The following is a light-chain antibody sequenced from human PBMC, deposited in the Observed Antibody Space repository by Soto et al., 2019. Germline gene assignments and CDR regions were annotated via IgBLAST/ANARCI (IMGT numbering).Light chain of an antibody. CDR3: QQYGNSPLT. J-gene: IGKJ4*01. Sequence: EIVLTQSPDTLSLSAGERATLSCRASETVPSSYLAWFQQRPSQAPRLLIYGESNRATGVPDRFSGSGSGADFSLTINGLEPEDFAVYICQQYGNSPLTFGGGTRVEIK. V-gene: IGKV3-20*01. CDR2: GES. CDR1: ETVPSSY.